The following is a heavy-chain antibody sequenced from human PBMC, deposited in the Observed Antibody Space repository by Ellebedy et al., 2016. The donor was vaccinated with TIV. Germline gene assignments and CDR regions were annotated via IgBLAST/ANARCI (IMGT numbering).Heavy chain of an antibody. V-gene: IGHV1-2*02. CDR2: INPNSGGT. Sequence: ASVKVSXXASGYTFTGYYMHWVRQAPGQGLEWMGWINPNSGGTNYAQKFQGRVTMTRDTSISTAYMELSRLRSDDTAVYYCARDYGDAHFDYWGQGTLVTVSS. J-gene: IGHJ4*02. CDR3: ARDYGDAHFDY. CDR1: GYTFTGYY. D-gene: IGHD4-17*01.